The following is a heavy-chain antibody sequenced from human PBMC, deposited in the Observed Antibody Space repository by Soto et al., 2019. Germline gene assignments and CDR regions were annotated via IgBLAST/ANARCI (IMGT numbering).Heavy chain of an antibody. J-gene: IGHJ4*02. D-gene: IGHD4-17*01. Sequence: GGSLRLSCAASGFTFSSYLMSWVRQAPGKGLEWVANIKQDGSEKYYVDSVKGRFTISRDNAKNSLYLQMNSLRAEDTAVYYCATYYGAFDYWGQGTLVTVSS. CDR1: GFTFSSYL. CDR2: IKQDGSEK. CDR3: ATYYGAFDY. V-gene: IGHV3-7*03.